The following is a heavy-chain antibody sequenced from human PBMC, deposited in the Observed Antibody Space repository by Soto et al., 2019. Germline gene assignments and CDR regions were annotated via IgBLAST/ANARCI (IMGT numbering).Heavy chain of an antibody. CDR3: ARFPGTTGTDYMDV. D-gene: IGHD1-1*01. J-gene: IGHJ6*03. CDR2: ISSSSSYI. Sequence: GESLKISCAASGFTFSSYSMNWVRQAPGKGLEWVSSISSSSSYIYYADSVKGRFTISRDNAKNTLYLQMNSLRAEDTGVYYCARFPGTTGTDYMDVWGKGTTVTISS. CDR1: GFTFSSYS. V-gene: IGHV3-21*01.